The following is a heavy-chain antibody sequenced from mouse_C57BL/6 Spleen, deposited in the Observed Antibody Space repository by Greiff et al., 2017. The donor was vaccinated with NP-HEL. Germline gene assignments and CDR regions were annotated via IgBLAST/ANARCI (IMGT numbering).Heavy chain of an antibody. J-gene: IGHJ2*01. V-gene: IGHV5-4*03. CDR2: ISDGGSYT. CDR3: ARGKLTGTPDY. Sequence: EVKLMESGGGLVKPGGSLKLSCAASGFTFSSYAMSWVRQTPEKRLEWVATISDGGSYTYYPDNVKGRFTISRDNAKNNLYLQMSHLKSEDTAMYYCARGKLTGTPDYWGQGTTLTVSS. CDR1: GFTFSSYA. D-gene: IGHD4-1*01.